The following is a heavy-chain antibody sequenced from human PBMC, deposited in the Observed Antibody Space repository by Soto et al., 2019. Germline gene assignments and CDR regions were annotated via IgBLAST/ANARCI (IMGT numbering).Heavy chain of an antibody. CDR2: INGAATST. Sequence: GGSLRLSCVASGFNLRNHDMNWFRQPPGKGLEWVSNINGAATSTSYADSVKGRFTISRDNSKNTLYLQMNSLRAEDTAVYYCAKSYDSSGYYRFDPWGQGTLVTVSS. CDR3: AKSYDSSGYYRFDP. J-gene: IGHJ5*02. V-gene: IGHV3-NL1*01. CDR1: GFNLRNHD. D-gene: IGHD3-22*01.